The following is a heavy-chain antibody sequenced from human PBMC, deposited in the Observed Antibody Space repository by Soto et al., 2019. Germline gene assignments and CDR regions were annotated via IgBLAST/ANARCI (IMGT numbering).Heavy chain of an antibody. CDR1: GFGFDGYA. J-gene: IGHJ6*02. CDR3: AKDSRLRFYGMDV. Sequence: ALRLSCAASGFGFDGYAMHWVRQAPGKGLEWVSGISWNSGTIAYADSVKGRFTISRDNAKNSLYLQMNSLRVEDTALYYCAKDSRLRFYGMDVWGHGTTVPVSS. D-gene: IGHD5-12*01. CDR2: ISWNSGTI. V-gene: IGHV3-9*01.